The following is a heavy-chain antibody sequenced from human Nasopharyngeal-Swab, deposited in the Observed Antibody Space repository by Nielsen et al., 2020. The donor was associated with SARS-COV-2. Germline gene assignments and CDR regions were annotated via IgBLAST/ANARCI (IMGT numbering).Heavy chain of an antibody. CDR2: IDPSDSYT. V-gene: IGHV5-10-1*01. CDR3: ARLPQKYCSGGSCYAYWYFDL. D-gene: IGHD2-15*01. Sequence: VRQMPGKGLAWMGRIDPSDSYTNYSPSFQGHVTISADKSISTAYLQWSSLKASDTAMYYCARLPQKYCSGGSCYAYWYFDLWGRGTLVTVSS. J-gene: IGHJ2*01.